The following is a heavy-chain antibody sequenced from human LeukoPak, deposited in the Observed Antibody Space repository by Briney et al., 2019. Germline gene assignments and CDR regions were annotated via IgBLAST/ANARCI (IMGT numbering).Heavy chain of an antibody. D-gene: IGHD3-22*01. CDR2: INWNGGST. V-gene: IGHV3-20*04. CDR1: GFTFDDYG. J-gene: IGHJ4*02. CDR3: ARDGGDYYDSSGYYYYFDY. Sequence: GGSLRLSCAASGFTFDDYGMSWVRQAPGKGLEWVSGINWNGGSTGYADSVKGRFTISRDNAKNSLYLQMNSPRAEDTALYYCARDGGDYYDSSGYYYYFDYWGQGTLVTVSS.